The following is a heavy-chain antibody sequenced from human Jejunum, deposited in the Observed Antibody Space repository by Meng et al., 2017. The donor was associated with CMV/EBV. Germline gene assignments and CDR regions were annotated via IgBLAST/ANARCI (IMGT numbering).Heavy chain of an antibody. CDR1: GFIFTSYA. J-gene: IGHJ4*02. V-gene: IGHV1-18*01. CDR3: ARFYCSSTSCPHVLFDY. D-gene: IGHD2-2*01. CDR2: ISAYNGNT. Sequence: QVQLVQSGSELKKPGXSVKVSCEASGFIFTSYAISWVRQAPGQGLQYMGWISAYNGNTNYAQELQGRVTMTTDTSTSTAYMELRSLRFDDTAVYYCARFYCSSTSCPHVLFDYWGQGTLVTVSS.